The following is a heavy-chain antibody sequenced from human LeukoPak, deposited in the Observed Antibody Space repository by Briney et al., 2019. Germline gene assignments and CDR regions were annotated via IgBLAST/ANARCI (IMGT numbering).Heavy chain of an antibody. CDR1: GYTFTSYG. Sequence: ASVKVSCKASGYTFTSYGISWVRQAPGPGLEWMGLISAYNGNNNYAQKLQGRGTMTTDTSTSTAYMELRRLRSDDTAVYYCARGVVVVPAAIGWEFDYWGQGTLVTVSS. V-gene: IGHV1-18*01. CDR2: ISAYNGNN. J-gene: IGHJ4*02. CDR3: ARGVVVVPAAIGWEFDY. D-gene: IGHD2-2*02.